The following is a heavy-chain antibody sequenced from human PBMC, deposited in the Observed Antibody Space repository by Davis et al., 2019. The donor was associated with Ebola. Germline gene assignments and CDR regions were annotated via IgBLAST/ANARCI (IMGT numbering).Heavy chain of an antibody. CDR1: GFIFSDYA. CDR2: ISYDGSNK. Sequence: GESLKISCAASGFIFSDYARHWVRQAPVKGMEWVADISYDGSNKNYADSVEGRFTISRDNFNNTLYLQMNSLRAEDPAVYYCAGIHHRMAVWGQGTTFTVSS. D-gene: IGHD5-18*01. J-gene: IGHJ6*02. CDR3: AGIHHRMAV. V-gene: IGHV3-30*03.